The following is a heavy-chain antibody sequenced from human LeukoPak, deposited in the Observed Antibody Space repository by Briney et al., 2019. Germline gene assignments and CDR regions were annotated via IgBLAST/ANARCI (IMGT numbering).Heavy chain of an antibody. J-gene: IGHJ3*02. Sequence: PGGSLRLSCAASGFTFSDYYMSWIRQAPGKGLEWVSYISSRGSTIYYADSVKGRFTISRDNAKNSLYLQMNSLRAEDTAVYYCARAGYNALNAFDIWGQGTMVTVSS. D-gene: IGHD5-24*01. CDR1: GFTFSDYY. V-gene: IGHV3-11*01. CDR2: ISSRGSTI. CDR3: ARAGYNALNAFDI.